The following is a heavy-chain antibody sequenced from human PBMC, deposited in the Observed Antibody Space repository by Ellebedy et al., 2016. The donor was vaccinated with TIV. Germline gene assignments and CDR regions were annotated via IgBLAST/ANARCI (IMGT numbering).Heavy chain of an antibody. J-gene: IGHJ3*02. CDR1: GYSFTSYW. V-gene: IGHV5-51*01. Sequence: GESLKISCKGFGYSFTSYWIGWVRQMPGKGLEWMGIIHPGDSDTSYSPSFQGQVTISADKSNSTAYLQWSSLKASDTAMYYCARHPDDAFDIWGQGTMVTVSS. CDR3: ARHPDDAFDI. CDR2: IHPGDSDT.